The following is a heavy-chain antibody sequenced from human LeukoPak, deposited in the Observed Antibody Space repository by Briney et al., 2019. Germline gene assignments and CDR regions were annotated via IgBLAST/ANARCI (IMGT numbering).Heavy chain of an antibody. V-gene: IGHV1-2*02. CDR3: ASGGSLRFLEWSYFDY. Sequence: ASVKVSCTASGYTFTGYYMHWVRQAPGQGHEWVGWITPNSGGTNTAQKFQGEVTMNRDTSISTASMGLSRLRSRTPPVYYCASGGSLRFLEWSYFDYWGQGTLVTVSS. D-gene: IGHD3-3*01. J-gene: IGHJ4*02. CDR2: ITPNSGGT. CDR1: GYTFTGYY.